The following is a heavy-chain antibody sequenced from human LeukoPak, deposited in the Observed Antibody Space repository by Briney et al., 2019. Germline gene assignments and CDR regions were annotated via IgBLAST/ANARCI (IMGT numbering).Heavy chain of an antibody. J-gene: IGHJ4*02. CDR3: VRDYSSSKSWDY. V-gene: IGHV1-8*01. CDR2: MNPNSGNT. D-gene: IGHD6-6*01. CDR1: GYTFTSYD. Sequence: ASVKVSCKASGYTFTSYDINWVRQATGQGLEWMGWMNPNSGNTGYAQKFQGRVTMTRNTSISTAYMELSSLRSEDTAVYYCVRDYSSSKSWDYWGQGTLVTVSS.